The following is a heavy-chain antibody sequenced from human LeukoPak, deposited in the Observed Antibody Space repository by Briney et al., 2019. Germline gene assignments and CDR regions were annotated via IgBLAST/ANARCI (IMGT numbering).Heavy chain of an antibody. Sequence: SETLSLTCTVSGGSISSYYWSWIRQPAGKGLEWIGRIYTSGSTNYNPSLKSRVTMSVDTSKNQFSLKLSSVTAADTAVYYCAREVLLYYDFWSGSYDAFDIWDQGTMVTVSS. CDR3: AREVLLYYDFWSGSYDAFDI. CDR2: IYTSGST. V-gene: IGHV4-4*07. J-gene: IGHJ3*02. D-gene: IGHD3-3*01. CDR1: GGSISSYY.